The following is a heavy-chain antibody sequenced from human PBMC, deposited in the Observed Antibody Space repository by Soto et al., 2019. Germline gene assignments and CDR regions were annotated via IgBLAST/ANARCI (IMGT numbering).Heavy chain of an antibody. CDR1: GGTFSSYT. D-gene: IGHD6-6*01. V-gene: IGHV1-69*02. CDR2: IRPILGIA. CDR3: ASEYSSSDWFDP. Sequence: QVQLVQSGAEVKKPGSSVKVSCKASGGTFSSYTISWLRQAPGQGLDWMGRIRPILGIANYAQKFQGRGTITADKSTNKDYIELSSLRSEDTAVYYCASEYSSSDWFDPWGQGTLVTVSP. J-gene: IGHJ5*02.